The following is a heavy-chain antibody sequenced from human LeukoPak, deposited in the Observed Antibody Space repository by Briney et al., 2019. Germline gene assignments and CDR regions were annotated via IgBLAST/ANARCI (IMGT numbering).Heavy chain of an antibody. D-gene: IGHD2-15*01. V-gene: IGHV3-20*04. CDR3: ARGYCSGGSCLLFDY. CDR1: GFTFDDYG. Sequence: GGSLRLSCAASGFTFDDYGMTWVRQAPGKGLEWVSGINWNGGSTGYADSVKGRFSILRDTAKNSLYLQMNSLRAEDTALYYCARGYCSGGSCLLFDYWGQGTLVTVSS. J-gene: IGHJ4*02. CDR2: INWNGGST.